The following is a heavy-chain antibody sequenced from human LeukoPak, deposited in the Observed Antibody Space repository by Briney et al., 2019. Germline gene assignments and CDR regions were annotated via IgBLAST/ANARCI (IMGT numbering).Heavy chain of an antibody. J-gene: IGHJ4*02. Sequence: SETLSLTCTVSGGSISSYYWSWIRQPPGKGLEWIGYIYYSGSTNYNPSLKSRVTISVDTSKNQFSLKLSSVTAADTAVYYCARLRLGFLGFDYWGQGTPVTVSS. CDR2: IYYSGST. V-gene: IGHV4-59*08. D-gene: IGHD7-27*01. CDR1: GGSISSYY. CDR3: ARLRLGFLGFDY.